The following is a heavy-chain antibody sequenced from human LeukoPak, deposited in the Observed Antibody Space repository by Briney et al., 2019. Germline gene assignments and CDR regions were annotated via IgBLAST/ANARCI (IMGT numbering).Heavy chain of an antibody. D-gene: IGHD4-17*01. V-gene: IGHV4-34*01. CDR3: ARATNYGDYGDWFDP. CDR2: INHSGST. CDR1: GGPFSGYY. Sequence: SSETLSLTCAVYGGPFSGYYWSWIREPPGKGLEWIGEINHSGSTNYNPSLKSRVTISVDTSKNQFSLKLSSVTAADTAVYYCARATNYGDYGDWFDPWGQGTLVTVSS. J-gene: IGHJ5*02.